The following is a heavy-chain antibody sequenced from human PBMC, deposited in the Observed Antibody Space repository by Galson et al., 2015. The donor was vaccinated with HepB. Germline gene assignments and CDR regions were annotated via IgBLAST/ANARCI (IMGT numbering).Heavy chain of an antibody. J-gene: IGHJ4*02. CDR1: GYTFTSYA. Sequence: SVKVSCKASGYTFTSYAMHWVRQAPGQRLEWMGWINAGNGNTKYSQKFQGRVTITRDTSASTAYMELSSLRSEDTAVYYCARDLGPLPSVVDFYSSSWHGAFDYWGQGTLVTVSS. D-gene: IGHD6-13*01. CDR3: ARDLGPLPSVVDFYSSSWHGAFDY. CDR2: INAGNGNT. V-gene: IGHV1-3*01.